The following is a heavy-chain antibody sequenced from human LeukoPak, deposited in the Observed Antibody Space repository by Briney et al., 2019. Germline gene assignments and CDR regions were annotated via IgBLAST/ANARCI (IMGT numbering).Heavy chain of an antibody. CDR3: ASRRRFGDFDY. V-gene: IGHV4-30-4*07. CDR2: IYYSGST. J-gene: IGHJ4*02. Sequence: SETLYLTCAVSGGSISSGGYSWSWIRQPPGKGLEWIGYIYYSGSTYYNPSLKSRVTISVDTSKNQFSLKLSSVTAADTAVYYCASRRRFGDFDYWGQGTLVTVSS. CDR1: GGSISSGGYS. D-gene: IGHD3-10*01.